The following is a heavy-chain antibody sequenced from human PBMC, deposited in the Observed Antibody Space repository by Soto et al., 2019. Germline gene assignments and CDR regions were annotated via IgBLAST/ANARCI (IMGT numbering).Heavy chain of an antibody. CDR2: ISTYNGNT. V-gene: IGHV1-18*01. CDR3: ARDHRGGNSGGRSDP. J-gene: IGHJ5*02. CDR1: GYTFTSYG. D-gene: IGHD2-21*02. Sequence: QVQLVQSGAEVKKPGASVKVSCKASGYTFTSYGITWVRQAPGQGLEWMGWISTYNGNTKYAQKLQGRVTMTTDTSTSTAYMELRSLRSDDTALYYCARDHRGGNSGGRSDPWGRGTLVTVSS.